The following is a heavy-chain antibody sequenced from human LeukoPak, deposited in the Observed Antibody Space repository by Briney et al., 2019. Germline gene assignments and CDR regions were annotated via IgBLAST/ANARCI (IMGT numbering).Heavy chain of an antibody. CDR1: GGTFSSYA. CDR3: ARSPYSSSWFYFDY. D-gene: IGHD6-13*01. V-gene: IGHV1-69*05. CDR2: IIPIFGTA. Sequence: RASVKVSCKASGGTFSSYAISWMRQAPGQGLEWMGGIIPIFGTANYAQKFQGRVTITTDESTSTAYMELSSLRSEDTAVYYCARSPYSSSWFYFDYWGQGTQVTVSS. J-gene: IGHJ4*02.